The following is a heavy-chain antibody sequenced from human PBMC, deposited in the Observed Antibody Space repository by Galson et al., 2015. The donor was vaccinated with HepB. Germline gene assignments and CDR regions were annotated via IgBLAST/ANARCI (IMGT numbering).Heavy chain of an antibody. CDR1: GYTFTFYW. J-gene: IGHJ4*02. CDR2: IYPSDSDT. D-gene: IGHD5-12*01. CDR3: VRSDAGYADY. Sequence: QSGAEVKKPGESLKISCMGSGYTFTFYWIGWVRQMPGKGLEWMGMIYPSDSDTRYNPSFQGQVTISADRSISAAYLQWSSLKASDTALYYCVRSDAGYADYWGQGTPVTVSS. V-gene: IGHV5-51*01.